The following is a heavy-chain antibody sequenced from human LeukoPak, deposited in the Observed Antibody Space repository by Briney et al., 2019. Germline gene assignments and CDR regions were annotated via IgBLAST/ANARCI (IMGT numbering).Heavy chain of an antibody. J-gene: IGHJ6*02. V-gene: IGHV4-34*01. CDR1: GGSFSGYY. D-gene: IGHD2-15*01. Sequence: SETLSLTCAVYGGSFSGYYWSWIRQPPGKGLEWIGEINHSGSTNYNPSLKSRVTISVDTSKNQFSLKLSSVTAADTAVYYCARRDMYYYGMDVWGQGTTVTVSS. CDR3: ARRDMYYYGMDV. CDR2: INHSGST.